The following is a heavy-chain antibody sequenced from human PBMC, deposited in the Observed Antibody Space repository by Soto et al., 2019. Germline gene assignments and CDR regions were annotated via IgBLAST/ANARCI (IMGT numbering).Heavy chain of an antibody. CDR3: ARDRRLRNSGTNNWFDP. D-gene: IGHD2-2*01. CDR1: GFTFSSYG. Sequence: PGGSLRLSCAASGFTFSSYGMHWVRQAPGKGLEWVAVIWYDGSNKYYADSVKGRFTISRDNSKNTLYLQMNSLRAEDTAVYYCARDRRLRNSGTNNWFDPWGQGTLVTVSS. CDR2: IWYDGSNK. J-gene: IGHJ5*02. V-gene: IGHV3-33*01.